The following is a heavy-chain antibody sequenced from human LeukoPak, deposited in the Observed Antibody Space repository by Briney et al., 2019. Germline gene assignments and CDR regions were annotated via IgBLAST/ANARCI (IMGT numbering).Heavy chain of an antibody. Sequence: SETLSLTCTVSGGSISSYYWSWIRQPPGKGLEWIGYIYYSGSTNYNPSLKSRVTISVDTSKNQFSLKLSSVTAADTAVYHCARARGYSYGYKYYFDYWGQGTLVTVSS. D-gene: IGHD5-18*01. V-gene: IGHV4-59*01. CDR1: GGSISSYY. CDR2: IYYSGST. J-gene: IGHJ4*02. CDR3: ARARGYSYGYKYYFDY.